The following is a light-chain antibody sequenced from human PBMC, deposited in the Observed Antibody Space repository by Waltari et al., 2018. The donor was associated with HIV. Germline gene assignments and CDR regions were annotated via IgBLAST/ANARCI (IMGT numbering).Light chain of an antibody. Sequence: EIVMTQSPATLSVSPGESATLSCRASQSVGIKLAWYQQKPGQAPRLLIYGASIRATGIPARFSGSGSGMEFTLTISSLQSEDFAVYYCQQNSYWLPVTFGQGTRLEI. CDR2: GAS. V-gene: IGKV3-15*01. CDR3: QQNSYWLPVT. J-gene: IGKJ5*01. CDR1: QSVGIK.